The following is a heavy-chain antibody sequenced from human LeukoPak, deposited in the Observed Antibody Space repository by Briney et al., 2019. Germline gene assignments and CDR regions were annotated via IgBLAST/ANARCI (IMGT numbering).Heavy chain of an antibody. D-gene: IGHD5-12*01. CDR1: GGSFSGYY. V-gene: IGHV4-34*01. Sequence: SETLSLTCAVYGGSFSGYYWSWIRQPPGKGLEWVGEINHSGSTNYNPSLKSRVTISVDTSKNQFSLKLSSVTAADTAVYYCARFWRSFRYVKVATNRDAFDIWGQGTMVTVSS. J-gene: IGHJ3*02. CDR3: ARFWRSFRYVKVATNRDAFDI. CDR2: INHSGST.